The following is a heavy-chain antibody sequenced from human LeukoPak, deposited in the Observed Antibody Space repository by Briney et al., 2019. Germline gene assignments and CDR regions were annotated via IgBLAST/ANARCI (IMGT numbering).Heavy chain of an antibody. D-gene: IGHD6-19*01. V-gene: IGHV4-38-2*02. CDR1: GYSISNGFY. J-gene: IGHJ4*02. CDR2: IFHSGNS. CDR3: ARERVAASKNIN. Sequence: SETLSLTCAVSGYSISNGFYGGWIRQPPGKGLEWIGSIFHSGNSYYNPSLQSRVTISVDTSKNQFSLKLRSVTAADTAMYYCARERVAASKNINWGQGTLVTVSS.